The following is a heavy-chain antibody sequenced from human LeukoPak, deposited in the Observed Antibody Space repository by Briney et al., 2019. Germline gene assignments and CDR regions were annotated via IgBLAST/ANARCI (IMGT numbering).Heavy chain of an antibody. V-gene: IGHV3-30-3*01. CDR2: ISYDGSNK. D-gene: IGHD4-17*01. CDR3: ARVETDYGDYGRYFQH. Sequence: GRALRLSCAASGFTFSSYAMHWVRQAPGKGLEWVAVISYDGSNKYYADSVKGRFTISRDNSKNTLYLQMNRLRAEDTAVYSCARVETDYGDYGRYFQHWGQGTLVTVSS. J-gene: IGHJ1*01. CDR1: GFTFSSYA.